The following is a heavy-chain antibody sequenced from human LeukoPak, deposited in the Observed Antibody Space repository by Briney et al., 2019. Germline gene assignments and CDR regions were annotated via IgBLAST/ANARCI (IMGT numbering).Heavy chain of an antibody. Sequence: ASVKVSCKVSGYNLTELSMHWVRQAPGKGLEWMGGFDPEDGETIYAQKFQGRVTMPEDTSTDTAYMELSSLRSEDTAVYYCATLIGTRTKNYYYYGMDVWGQGTTVTVSS. CDR1: GYNLTELS. V-gene: IGHV1-24*01. D-gene: IGHD3-16*02. CDR2: FDPEDGET. CDR3: ATLIGTRTKNYYYYGMDV. J-gene: IGHJ6*02.